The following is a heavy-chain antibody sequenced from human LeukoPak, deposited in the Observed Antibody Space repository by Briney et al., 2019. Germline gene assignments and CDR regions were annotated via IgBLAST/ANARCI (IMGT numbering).Heavy chain of an antibody. CDR1: GLSFSSYG. J-gene: IGHJ5*02. V-gene: IGHV3-30*02. D-gene: IGHD7-27*01. CDR3: ASTVLGRADWLDP. CDR2: IRYDGDKR. Sequence: GALRLSCAASGLSFSSYGMHWVRQAPGKGLEWVRFIRYDGDKRHYVDSVKGRFIVSRDNSRNTLYLQMNSLRVEDTAVYLCASTVLGRADWLDPWGQGTLVTVSS.